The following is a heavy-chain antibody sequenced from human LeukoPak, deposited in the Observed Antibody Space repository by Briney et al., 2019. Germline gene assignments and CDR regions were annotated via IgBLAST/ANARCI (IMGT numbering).Heavy chain of an antibody. V-gene: IGHV3-23*01. CDR1: GFTFSSYA. CDR3: AKDYDFWSGYPAFDY. J-gene: IGHJ4*02. Sequence: GGSLRLSCAASGFTFSSYATSWVRQAPGKGLEWVSAISGSGGSTYYADSVKGRFTISRDNSKNTLYLQMNSLRAEDTAVYHCAKDYDFWSGYPAFDYWGQGTLVTVSS. D-gene: IGHD3-3*01. CDR2: ISGSGGST.